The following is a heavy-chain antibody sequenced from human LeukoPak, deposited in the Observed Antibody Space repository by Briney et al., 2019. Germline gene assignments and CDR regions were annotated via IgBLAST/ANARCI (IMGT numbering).Heavy chain of an antibody. CDR3: ARDSGAVAADFDY. Sequence: GGSLRLSCAASGFTFSRNSMNWVRQAPGKGLEWVSSISSGSSYIYYADSVKGRFTISRDNAKNSLYLQMNSLRAEDTAVYYCARDSGAVAADFDYWGQRTLVTVSS. V-gene: IGHV3-21*01. CDR2: ISSGSSYI. CDR1: GFTFSRNS. J-gene: IGHJ4*02. D-gene: IGHD6-19*01.